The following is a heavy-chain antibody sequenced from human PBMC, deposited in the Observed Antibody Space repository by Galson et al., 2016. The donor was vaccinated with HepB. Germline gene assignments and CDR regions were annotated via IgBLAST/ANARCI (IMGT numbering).Heavy chain of an antibody. V-gene: IGHV1-18*01. CDR3: AREFPLNMENDH. J-gene: IGHJ4*02. CDR2: IRGYNGDT. D-gene: IGHD3-10*01. CDR1: GYMFITYN. Sequence: SVKVSCKASGYMFITYNINWVRQAPGQGLEWMGWIRGYNGDTNYAQKFQGRVSMTIDSSTNTAYMELRSLRSDDTAVYYCAREFPLNMENDHWGQGTPVTVSS.